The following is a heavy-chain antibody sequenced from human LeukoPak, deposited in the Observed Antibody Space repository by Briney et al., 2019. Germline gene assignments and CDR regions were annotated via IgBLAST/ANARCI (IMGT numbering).Heavy chain of an antibody. V-gene: IGHV4-39*07. Sequence: SETLSLTCTVSGGSISSSSYYWGWIRQPPGKGLEWIGSIYYSGSTYYNPSLKSRVTISVDTSKNQFSLKLSSVTAADTAVYYCAREVADGGNSEDIWGQGTMVTVPS. CDR3: AREVADGGNSEDI. D-gene: IGHD4-23*01. CDR1: GGSISSSSYY. CDR2: IYYSGST. J-gene: IGHJ3*02.